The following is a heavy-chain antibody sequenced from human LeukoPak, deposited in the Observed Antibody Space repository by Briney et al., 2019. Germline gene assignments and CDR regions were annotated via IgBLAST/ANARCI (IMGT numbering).Heavy chain of an antibody. Sequence: SVKVSCKASGGTFSSYAISWVRQAPGQGLEWMGRIIPILGIANYAQKFQGRVTITADKSTSTAYMELSSLRSEDTAVYYCARDLIKGSGSSHFDYWGQGTLVTVSS. J-gene: IGHJ4*02. CDR3: ARDLIKGSGSSHFDY. CDR1: GGTFSSYA. V-gene: IGHV1-69*04. CDR2: IIPILGIA. D-gene: IGHD3-10*01.